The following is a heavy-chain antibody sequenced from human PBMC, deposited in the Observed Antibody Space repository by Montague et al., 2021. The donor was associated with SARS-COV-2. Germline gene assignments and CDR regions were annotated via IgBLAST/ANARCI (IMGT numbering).Heavy chain of an antibody. V-gene: IGHV4-59*02. CDR1: GSSVRSYY. D-gene: IGHD4-17*01. Sequence: SETLSLTCIVSGSSVRSYYWSWIRQPPGKGLGWIGYIYDSGSTNYNPSLKSRVTISVDTPKNQFSLKLSSVTAADTAVYYCAREDTVTTFGGPYYIDSWGQGTLVTVSA. CDR2: IYDSGST. J-gene: IGHJ4*02. CDR3: AREDTVTTFGGPYYIDS.